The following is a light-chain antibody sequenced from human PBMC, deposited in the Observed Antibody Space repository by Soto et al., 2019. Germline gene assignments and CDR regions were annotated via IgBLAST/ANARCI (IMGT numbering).Light chain of an antibody. CDR2: WAS. CDR3: QQYYSSPRT. J-gene: IGKJ1*01. CDR1: QSVLYSSNNKNY. Sequence: DILLTHSPDSLAVSLGERATINCKSSQSVLYSSNNKNYLAWYQQKPGQPPKLLLYWASTRESGVPDRFSGSGSGTDFSLTISSLQAEDVAVYYCQQYYSSPRTFGQGTKVDIK. V-gene: IGKV4-1*01.